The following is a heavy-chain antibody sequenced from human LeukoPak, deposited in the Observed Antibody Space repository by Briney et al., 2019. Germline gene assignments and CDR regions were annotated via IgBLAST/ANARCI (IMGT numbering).Heavy chain of an antibody. CDR3: ASKRHASASGAFDI. Sequence: SGTLSLTCAVSGDSISSSNWWGWVRQPPGKGLEWVAEIYHSGSTNYNPSLKSRATTSVDKSKNQFSLKLTSVTAADTAVYYCASKRHASASGAFDIWGQGTMVTVSS. D-gene: IGHD3-10*01. CDR2: IYHSGST. V-gene: IGHV4-4*02. J-gene: IGHJ3*02. CDR1: GDSISSSNW.